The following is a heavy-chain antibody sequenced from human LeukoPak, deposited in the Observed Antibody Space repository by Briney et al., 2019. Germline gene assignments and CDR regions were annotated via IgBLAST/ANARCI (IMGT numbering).Heavy chain of an antibody. CDR1: GFTFSTYW. CDR3: ARQSYYYDSSGYYHDY. J-gene: IGHJ4*02. D-gene: IGHD3-22*01. V-gene: IGHV3-74*01. Sequence: GGSLRLSCAASGFTFSTYWMHWVRQAPGKGLVWVSRINTDGSSTTYADAVKGRFTISRDNARNTLYLQVSSLRAEDTSVYYCARQSYYYDSSGYYHDYWGQGTLVTVSS. CDR2: INTDGSST.